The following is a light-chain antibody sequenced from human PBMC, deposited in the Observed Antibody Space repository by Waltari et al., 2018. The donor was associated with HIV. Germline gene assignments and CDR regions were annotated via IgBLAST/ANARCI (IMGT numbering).Light chain of an antibody. V-gene: IGLV3-25*03. CDR2: QDN. CDR1: ELASQY. CDR3: QSAGSIGTSVV. J-gene: IGLJ2*01. Sequence: SYELTQAPSVSVFPGQTARIACRGDELASQYVHWYQMKAGQAPVLLVYQDNERAVGITERISCAKSGKTGTLTITAVQAEDEADYYCQSAGSIGTSVVFGGGTKLTVL.